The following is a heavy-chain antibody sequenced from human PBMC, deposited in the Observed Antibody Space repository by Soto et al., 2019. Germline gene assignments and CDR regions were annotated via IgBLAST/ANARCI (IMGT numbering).Heavy chain of an antibody. Sequence: QITLKESGPSLVNPTQSLTLTCSFSGFSLTTTEVAVGWIRQPPGKALEWLALIYWDDDKRYSPSLKSSLTITNDPAKNQVVLTMTNLPPEPTATYFCAQSGPIATVAFAHWRQGILVTVSS. D-gene: IGHD6-13*01. CDR1: GFSLTTTEVA. CDR2: IYWDDDK. V-gene: IGHV2-5*02. CDR3: AQSGPIATVAFAH. J-gene: IGHJ4*02.